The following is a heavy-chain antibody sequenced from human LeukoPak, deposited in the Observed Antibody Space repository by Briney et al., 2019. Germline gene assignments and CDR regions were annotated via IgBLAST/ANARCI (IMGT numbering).Heavy chain of an antibody. CDR2: ISHDGPNK. V-gene: IGHV3-30*18. Sequence: GGSLRLSCAASGFTFSSYGMHWVRQAPGKGLEWVAVISHDGPNKYYADSAKGRFTISRDDSKSTLYLQMNSLRAEDTAVYYCAKEKLPSGYSFLTDYWGQGTLVTVSS. D-gene: IGHD5-18*01. CDR3: AKEKLPSGYSFLTDY. CDR1: GFTFSSYG. J-gene: IGHJ4*02.